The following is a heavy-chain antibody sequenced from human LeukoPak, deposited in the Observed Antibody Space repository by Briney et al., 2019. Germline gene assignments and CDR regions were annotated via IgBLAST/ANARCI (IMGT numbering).Heavy chain of an antibody. Sequence: SETLSLTCTVFGASISSYYWSWIRQPPGKGLEWIEYISYSGSTNYNPSLKSRVTISADTSKNQVSLTLSSVTAADTAVYYCARHPELYFFDYWGQGTLVTVSS. J-gene: IGHJ4*02. D-gene: IGHD3-10*01. V-gene: IGHV4-59*08. CDR1: GASISSYY. CDR2: ISYSGST. CDR3: ARHPELYFFDY.